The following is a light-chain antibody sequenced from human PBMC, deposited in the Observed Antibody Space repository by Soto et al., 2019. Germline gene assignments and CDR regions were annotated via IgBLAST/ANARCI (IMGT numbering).Light chain of an antibody. V-gene: IGLV2-14*01. CDR3: TSYTSSSPLV. Sequence: QSALTQPASVSGSPGQSITISCTGTSSDVGGYNFVSWYQHHPGKAPKLMIYEVVNRPSGVSNLFSGSKSDNTASLTISGLQAEDEADYYCTSYTSSSPLVFGTGTKLTVL. CDR2: EVV. CDR1: SSDVGGYNF. J-gene: IGLJ1*01.